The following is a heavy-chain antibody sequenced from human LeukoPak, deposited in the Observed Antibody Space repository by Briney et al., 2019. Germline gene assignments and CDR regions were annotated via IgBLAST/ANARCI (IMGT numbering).Heavy chain of an antibody. CDR3: AKAAMPYYYYYGMDV. Sequence: EGSLRLSCAASGFTFSSYAMSWVRQAPGKGLEWVSAISGSGGSTYYADSVKGRFTISRDNSKNTLYLQMNSLRAEDTAVYYCAKAAMPYYYYYGMDVWGQGTTVTVSS. J-gene: IGHJ6*02. D-gene: IGHD2-2*01. V-gene: IGHV3-23*01. CDR1: GFTFSSYA. CDR2: ISGSGGST.